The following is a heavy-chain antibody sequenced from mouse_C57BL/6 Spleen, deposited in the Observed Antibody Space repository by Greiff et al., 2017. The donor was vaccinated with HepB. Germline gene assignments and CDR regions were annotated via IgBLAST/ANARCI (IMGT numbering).Heavy chain of an antibody. CDR3: AREKDYFYYAMDY. J-gene: IGHJ4*01. Sequence: VQLQQSGPELVKPGASVKISCKASGYTFTDYYMNWVKQSHGKSLEWIGDINPNNGGTSYNQKFKGKATLTVDKSSSTAYMELRSLTSEDSAVYYCAREKDYFYYAMDYWGQGTSVTVSS. CDR1: GYTFTDYY. CDR2: INPNNGGT. V-gene: IGHV1-26*01. D-gene: IGHD2-13*01.